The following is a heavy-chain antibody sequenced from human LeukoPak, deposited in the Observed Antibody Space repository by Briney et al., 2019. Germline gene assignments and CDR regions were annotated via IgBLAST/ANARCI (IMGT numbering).Heavy chain of an antibody. J-gene: IGHJ3*02. CDR2: FDPEDGET. D-gene: IGHD4-17*01. CDR3: ANGDYVKAFDI. CDR1: GGTFSSYA. V-gene: IGHV1-24*01. Sequence: ASVKVSCKASGGTFSSYAISWVRQAPGKGLEWMGGFDPEDGETIYAQKFQGRVTMTEDTSTDTAYMELSSLRSEDTAVYYCANGDYVKAFDIWGQGTMVTVSS.